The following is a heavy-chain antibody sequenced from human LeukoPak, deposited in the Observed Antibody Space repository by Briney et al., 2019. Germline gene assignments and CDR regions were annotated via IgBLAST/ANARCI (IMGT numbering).Heavy chain of an antibody. CDR1: GYTFTGYY. J-gene: IGHJ4*02. CDR2: INPNSGGT. Sequence: VASVKVSCTASGYTFTGYYMHWVRQAPGQGLEWMGWINPNSGGTNYAQKFQGRVTMTRDTSISTAYMELSRLRSDDTAVYYCARALYYFDYWGQGTLVTVSS. D-gene: IGHD3-10*01. CDR3: ARALYYFDY. V-gene: IGHV1-2*02.